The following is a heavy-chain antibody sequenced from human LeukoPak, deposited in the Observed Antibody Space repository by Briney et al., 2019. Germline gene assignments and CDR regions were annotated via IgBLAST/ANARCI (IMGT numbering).Heavy chain of an antibody. Sequence: SETLSLTCAVYGGSFSGYYWNWIRQPPGNGLEWIGEINHRGSTNYNPSLKSRVTISVDTSKNQFSLKLSSVTAADTAVYYCALRSPGYSYGLYYYYYGMDVWGQGTTATVSS. J-gene: IGHJ6*02. V-gene: IGHV4-34*01. D-gene: IGHD5-18*01. CDR3: ALRSPGYSYGLYYYYYGMDV. CDR2: INHRGST. CDR1: GGSFSGYY.